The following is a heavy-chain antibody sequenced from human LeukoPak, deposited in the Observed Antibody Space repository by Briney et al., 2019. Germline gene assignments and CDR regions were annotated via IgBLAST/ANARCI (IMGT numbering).Heavy chain of an antibody. V-gene: IGHV1-46*03. CDR1: GYIFTNYY. Sequence: GASVKVSCKASGYIFTNYYVHWVRQAPAQGLEWMGFINPSGGSTSYAQKFQGRVTMTRVTSPSTVYMELSSLRSDDTAVYYCARNVDSGLDYWGQGSLVTVS. D-gene: IGHD3-10*01. J-gene: IGHJ4*02. CDR2: INPSGGST. CDR3: ARNVDSGLDY.